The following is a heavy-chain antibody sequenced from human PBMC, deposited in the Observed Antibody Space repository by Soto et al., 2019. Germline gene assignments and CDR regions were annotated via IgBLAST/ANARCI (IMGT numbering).Heavy chain of an antibody. V-gene: IGHV5-51*01. CDR2: IYPGDSDT. J-gene: IGHJ6*02. Sequence: PGESLKISCKGSGYSFTSYWIGWVRQMPGKGLEWMGIIYPGDSDTRYSPSFQGQVTISADKSISTAYLQWSSLKASDTAMYYCARHRGTGGGDDWIYYYYGLDVWGQGTTVTVSS. D-gene: IGHD5-12*01. CDR1: GYSFTSYW. CDR3: ARHRGTGGGDDWIYYYYGLDV.